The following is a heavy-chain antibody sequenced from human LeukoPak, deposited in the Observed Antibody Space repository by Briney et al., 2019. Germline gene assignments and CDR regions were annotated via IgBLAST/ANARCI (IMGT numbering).Heavy chain of an antibody. V-gene: IGHV3-11*01. J-gene: IGHJ4*02. CDR2: ISSSGSTI. Sequence: GGSLRLSCAASGFTFSDYYMSWIRQAPGEGVEWVSYISSSGSTIYYADSVKGRFTISRDNAKNSLYLQMNSLRAEDTAVYYCARESHEKDYYGSGSYYNVYFDYWGQGTLVTVSS. CDR1: GFTFSDYY. D-gene: IGHD3-10*01. CDR3: ARESHEKDYYGSGSYYNVYFDY.